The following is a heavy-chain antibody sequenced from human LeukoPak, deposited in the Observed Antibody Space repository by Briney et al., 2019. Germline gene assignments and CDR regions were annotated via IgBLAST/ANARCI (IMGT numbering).Heavy chain of an antibody. CDR3: ARVGGNWNDSGYYSYMDV. J-gene: IGHJ6*03. Sequence: GGSLRLSCAASGVTFSSYSMNWVRQAPGKGLEWVAYISSSRSPIYYADSLKGRFTIFRDNAKNSLFLQIDSLRAEDTAVYYCARVGGNWNDSGYYSYMDVWGKGTTVTISS. CDR2: ISSSRSPI. V-gene: IGHV3-48*01. D-gene: IGHD1-1*01. CDR1: GVTFSSYS.